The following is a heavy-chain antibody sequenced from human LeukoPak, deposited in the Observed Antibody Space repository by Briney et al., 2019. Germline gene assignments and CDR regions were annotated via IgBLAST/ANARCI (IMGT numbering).Heavy chain of an antibody. J-gene: IGHJ4*02. CDR2: IYTSGST. Sequence: SQTLSLTCTASGGSISSGSYYWSWIRQPAGKGLEWIGRIYTSGSTNYNPSLKSRVTISVDTSKNQFSLKLSSVTAADTAVYYCAREGGSYYAAPFDYWGQGTLVTVSS. V-gene: IGHV4-61*02. CDR1: GGSISSGSYY. D-gene: IGHD1-26*01. CDR3: AREGGSYYAAPFDY.